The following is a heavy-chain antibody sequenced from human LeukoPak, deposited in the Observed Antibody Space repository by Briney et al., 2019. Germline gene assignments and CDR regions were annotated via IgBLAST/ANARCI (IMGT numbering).Heavy chain of an antibody. J-gene: IGHJ6*03. D-gene: IGHD3-9*01. CDR1: GLTFSDYY. V-gene: IGHV3-11*01. Sequence: GGSLRLSCAASGLTFSDYYMSWIRQAPGKGLEWVSYISSSGSTIYYADSVKGRFTISRDNAKNSLYLQMNSLRAEDTAVYYCARDASRPNLTGYYYYYYYYMDVWGKGTTVTVSS. CDR3: ARDASRPNLTGYYYYYYYYMDV. CDR2: ISSSGSTI.